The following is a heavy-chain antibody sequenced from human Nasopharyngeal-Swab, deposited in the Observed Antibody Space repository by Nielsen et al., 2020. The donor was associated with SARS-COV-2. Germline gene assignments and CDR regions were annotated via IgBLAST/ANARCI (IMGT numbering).Heavy chain of an antibody. D-gene: IGHD6-13*01. CDR1: GYTFTSYD. Sequence: ASVKVSCKASGYTFTSYDINWVRQATGQGLEWMGWMNPNSGNTGYAQKFQGGVTMTRNTSISTAYMELSSLRSEDTAVYYCASLSPHSIAAGHYYYYMDVWGKGTTVTVSS. CDR2: MNPNSGNT. J-gene: IGHJ6*03. V-gene: IGHV1-8*01. CDR3: ASLSPHSIAAGHYYYYMDV.